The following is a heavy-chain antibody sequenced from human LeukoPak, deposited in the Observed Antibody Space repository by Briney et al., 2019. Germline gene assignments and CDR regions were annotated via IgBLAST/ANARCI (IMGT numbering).Heavy chain of an antibody. Sequence: SETLSLTCTVSGGSISSYYWSWIRQPPGKGLEWTGYIYYSGSTNYNPSLKSRVTISVDTSKNQFSLKLSSVTAADTAVYYCARHEGGVQAFDIWGQGTMVTVSS. V-gene: IGHV4-59*08. CDR2: IYYSGST. CDR1: GGSISSYY. J-gene: IGHJ3*02. D-gene: IGHD1-1*01. CDR3: ARHEGGVQAFDI.